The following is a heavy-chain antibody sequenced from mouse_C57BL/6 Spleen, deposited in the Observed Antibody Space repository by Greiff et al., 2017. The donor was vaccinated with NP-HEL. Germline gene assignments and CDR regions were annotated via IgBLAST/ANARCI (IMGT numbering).Heavy chain of an antibody. V-gene: IGHV5-4*01. Sequence: EVQRVESGGGLVKPGGSLKLSCAASGFTFSSYAMSWVRQTPEKRLEWVATISDGGSYTYYPDNVKGRFTISRDNAKNNLYLQMSHLKSEDTAMYYCARGDSNYLYYFDYWGQGTTLTVSS. CDR3: ARGDSNYLYYFDY. D-gene: IGHD2-5*01. J-gene: IGHJ2*01. CDR2: ISDGGSYT. CDR1: GFTFSSYA.